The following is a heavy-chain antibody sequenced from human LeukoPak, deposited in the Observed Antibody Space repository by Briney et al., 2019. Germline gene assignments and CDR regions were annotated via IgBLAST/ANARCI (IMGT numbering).Heavy chain of an antibody. CDR1: GFTFDDYA. D-gene: IGHD6-13*01. Sequence: GGSLRLSCAASGFTFDDYAMHWVRQTPGKGLEWVSLISGDGGSTYYADSVKGRFTISRDNSKNSLYLQMNSLRTEDTALHYCAKDGSSSSPFDYWGQGTLVTVSS. CDR2: ISGDGGST. J-gene: IGHJ4*02. V-gene: IGHV3-43*02. CDR3: AKDGSSSSPFDY.